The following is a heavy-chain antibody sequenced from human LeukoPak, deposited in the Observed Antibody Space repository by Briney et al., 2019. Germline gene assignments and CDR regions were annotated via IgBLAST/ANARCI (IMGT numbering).Heavy chain of an antibody. CDR1: GFTFSSYG. D-gene: IGHD1-26*01. V-gene: IGHV3-23*01. J-gene: IGHJ4*02. CDR3: AKGDTTWELPHDC. CDR2: ISGSGGST. Sequence: PGRSLRLSCAASGFTFSSYGMSWVRQAPGKGLEWVSVISGSGGSTYYADSVRGRFTISRDNSKNTLYLQMNSLRAEDTAVYYCAKGDTTWELPHDCWGQGTLVTVSS.